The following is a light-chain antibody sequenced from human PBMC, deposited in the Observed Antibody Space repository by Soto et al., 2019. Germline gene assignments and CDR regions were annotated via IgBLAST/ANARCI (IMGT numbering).Light chain of an antibody. CDR1: QRLSSN. Sequence: EIVMTQSPATLSVSPGERATLSCRASQRLSSNLAWYQQKPGQAPRLLIYGVSTRATGVPARFSGSGSGTEFILTISGLEPEDSGIYHCHQHGGSPETFGQGTKVDIK. V-gene: IGKV3-15*01. CDR2: GVS. CDR3: HQHGGSPET. J-gene: IGKJ1*01.